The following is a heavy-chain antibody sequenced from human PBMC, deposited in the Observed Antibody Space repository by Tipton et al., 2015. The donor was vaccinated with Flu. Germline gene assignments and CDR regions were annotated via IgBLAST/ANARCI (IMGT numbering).Heavy chain of an antibody. CDR2: IYHSGST. J-gene: IGHJ3*02. Sequence: TLSLTCAVSGYSISSGYYWGWIRQPPGKGLEWIGSIYHSGSTYYNPSLKSRVTISVDTSKNQFSLKLSSVTAADTAVYYCARAGGDSSGWYPSDAFDIWGQGTMVTVSS. D-gene: IGHD6-19*01. CDR1: GYSISSGYY. V-gene: IGHV4-38-2*01. CDR3: ARAGGDSSGWYPSDAFDI.